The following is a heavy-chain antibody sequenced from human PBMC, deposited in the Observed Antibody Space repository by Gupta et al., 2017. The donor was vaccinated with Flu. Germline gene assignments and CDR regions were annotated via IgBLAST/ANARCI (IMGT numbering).Heavy chain of an antibody. CDR3: AREHESAGYFFDY. Sequence: SSYAISWVRQAPGQGLEYVGGIIPGFDTANYAQKFQGRVTITADKFTTTVYMERTSLRSEDTGVYYCAREHESAGYFFDYWGQGTPITVSS. V-gene: IGHV1-69*06. CDR1: SSYA. D-gene: IGHD3-22*01. J-gene: IGHJ4*02. CDR2: IIPGFDTA.